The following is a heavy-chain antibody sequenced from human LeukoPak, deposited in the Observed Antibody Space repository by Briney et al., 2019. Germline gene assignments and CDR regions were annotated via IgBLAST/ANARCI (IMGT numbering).Heavy chain of an antibody. CDR3: ARALFAGAFYGMDV. CDR1: GFTFSIYG. J-gene: IGHJ6*02. CDR2: IWNDGSNK. V-gene: IGHV3-33*01. Sequence: GRSLRLSCAAPGFTFSIYGMHWVRQAPNKGLEWVAIIWNDGSNKYYADSVKGRFTISRDNSKNTLYLQMNSLRAEDTAVYYCARALFAGAFYGMDVWGQGTTVTVSS. D-gene: IGHD3-10*01.